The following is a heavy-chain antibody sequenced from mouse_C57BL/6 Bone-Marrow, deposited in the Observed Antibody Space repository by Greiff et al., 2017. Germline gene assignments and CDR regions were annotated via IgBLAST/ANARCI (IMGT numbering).Heavy chain of an antibody. Sequence: QVQLQQPGPELVMPGASVKLSCKASGYTFTSYGMHWVKQRPGQGLEWIGELDPSDSYTNYNQKFKGKSTLTVDTSSSTAYMQLSSLTSEESAVYYCTKSDYSSGYYNFDFWGQGTTLTVSS. CDR2: LDPSDSYT. J-gene: IGHJ2*01. CDR3: TKSDYSSGYYNFDF. CDR1: GYTFTSYG. D-gene: IGHD2-3*01. V-gene: IGHV1-69*01.